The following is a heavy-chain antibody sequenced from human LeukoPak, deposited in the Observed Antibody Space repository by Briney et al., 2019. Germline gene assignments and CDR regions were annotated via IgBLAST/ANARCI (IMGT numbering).Heavy chain of an antibody. CDR3: ARDKGRPLTGYYAFDI. V-gene: IGHV1-69*06. Sequence: ASVKVSCKASGGTFSSYAISWVRQAPGQGLEWMGGIIPIFGTANYAQKFQGRVTITADKSTSTAYMELSSLRSEDTAVYYCARDKGRPLTGYYAFDIWGQGTMVTVSS. D-gene: IGHD3-9*01. CDR1: GGTFSSYA. CDR2: IIPIFGTA. J-gene: IGHJ3*02.